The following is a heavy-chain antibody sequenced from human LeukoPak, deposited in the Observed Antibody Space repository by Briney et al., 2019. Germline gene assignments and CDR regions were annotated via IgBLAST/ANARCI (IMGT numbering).Heavy chain of an antibody. J-gene: IGHJ4*02. CDR3: AKTRGYGGNPLPFDY. CDR2: INPNSGGT. V-gene: IGHV1-2*06. CDR1: GYTFTGYY. Sequence: ASMKVSCKASGYTFTGYYMHWVRQAPGQGLEWMGRINPNSGGTNYALKFQGRVTMTRDTSISTAYMELSSLRAEDTAVYYCAKTRGYGGNPLPFDYWGQGTLVTVSS. D-gene: IGHD4-23*01.